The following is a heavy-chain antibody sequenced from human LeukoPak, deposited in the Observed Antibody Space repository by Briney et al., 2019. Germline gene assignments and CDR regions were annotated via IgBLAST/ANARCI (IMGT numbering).Heavy chain of an antibody. CDR3: TSMATISLLDY. V-gene: IGHV3-73*01. Sequence: GGSLRLSCAASGFTFSGSAMHWVRQASGKGLEWVGRIRSKANSYATAYAASVKGRFTISRDDSKNTAYLQMNSLKTEDTAVYYCTSMATISLLDYWGQGTLVTVSS. CDR1: GFTFSGSA. J-gene: IGHJ4*02. CDR2: IRSKANSYAT. D-gene: IGHD5-24*01.